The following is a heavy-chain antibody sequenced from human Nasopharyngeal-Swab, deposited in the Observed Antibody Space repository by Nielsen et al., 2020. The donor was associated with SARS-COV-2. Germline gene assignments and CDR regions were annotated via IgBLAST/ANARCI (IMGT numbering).Heavy chain of an antibody. V-gene: IGHV3-23*01. J-gene: IGHJ2*01. CDR3: AKRRYGDL. D-gene: IGHD1-14*01. CDR2: MTVGAGGT. Sequence: GESLKISCVAFGFSLNRYAMIWVRQAPGKGLEWVSSMTVGAGGTSYADSVKGRFTISVDSSKNILYLQMNSLRAEDTAIYYCAKRRYGDLWGRGTLVTVSS. CDR1: GFSLNRYA.